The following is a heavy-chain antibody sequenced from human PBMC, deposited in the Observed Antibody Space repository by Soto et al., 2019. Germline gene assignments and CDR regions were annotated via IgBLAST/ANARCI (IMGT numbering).Heavy chain of an antibody. CDR2: ISGSGGST. V-gene: IGHV3-23*01. CDR3: AKFRRYFDWLSSADAFDI. Sequence: EVQLLESGGGLVQPGGSLRLSCAASGFTFSSYAMSWVRQAPGKGLEWVSAISGSGGSTYYADSVKGRFTISRDNSKNTLYLQMNSLRAEDTAVYYCAKFRRYFDWLSSADAFDIWGQGTMVTVSS. CDR1: GFTFSSYA. J-gene: IGHJ3*02. D-gene: IGHD3-9*01.